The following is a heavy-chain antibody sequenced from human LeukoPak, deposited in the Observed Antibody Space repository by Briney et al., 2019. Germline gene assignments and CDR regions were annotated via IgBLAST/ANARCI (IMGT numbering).Heavy chain of an antibody. CDR2: IKQEGREK. D-gene: IGHD3-10*01. J-gene: IGHJ4*02. CDR3: ARGAAPMLTWYYYGSDNEGTFDY. V-gene: IGHV3-7*04. CDR1: GFTFSSYW. Sequence: PGGSLRLSCAASGFTFSSYWMSWVRQAPGKGLEGVANIKQEGREKYYVDSVKCRFNISRDNAKNSLYLQMTSLRAEDTAVYYCARGAAPMLTWYYYGSDNEGTFDYWGQGTLVTVSS.